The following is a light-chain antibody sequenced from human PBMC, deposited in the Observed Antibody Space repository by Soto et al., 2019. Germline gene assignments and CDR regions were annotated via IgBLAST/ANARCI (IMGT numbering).Light chain of an antibody. J-gene: IGLJ3*02. CDR3: SSYTSSGTWV. V-gene: IGLV2-18*02. Sequence: QSVLTQPPSVSGSPGQSVTISCTGTSSDVGSYNRVSWYQQPPGTAPKLMICQVSNRPSGVPDRFSGSKSGNTASLTISGLQAEDEADYNCSSYTSSGTWVFGGGTKLTVL. CDR1: SSDVGSYNR. CDR2: QVS.